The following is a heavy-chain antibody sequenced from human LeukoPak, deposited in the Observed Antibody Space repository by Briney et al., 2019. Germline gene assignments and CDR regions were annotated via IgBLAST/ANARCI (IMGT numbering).Heavy chain of an antibody. V-gene: IGHV4-59*01. CDR2: IYYSGST. J-gene: IGHJ4*02. CDR1: GGSISTY. Sequence: SETLSLTCTVSGGSISTYWSWIRQPPGKGLEWIGYIYYSGSTNYNPSLKSRVTISVDTSKNQFSLKLSSVTAADTAVYYCARATEDMSTPFDYWGQGTLVTVSS. CDR3: ARATEDMSTPFDY.